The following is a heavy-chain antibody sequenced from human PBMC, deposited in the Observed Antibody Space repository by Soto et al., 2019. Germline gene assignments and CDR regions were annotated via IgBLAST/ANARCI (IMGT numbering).Heavy chain of an antibody. D-gene: IGHD2-15*01. Sequence: GGSLRLSCAASGFTFSSYGMHWVRQAPGKGLEWVAVISYDGSNKYYADSVKGRFTISRDNSKNTLYLQMNSLRAEDTAVYYCAKNGPDCSGGSCYGYYYMDVWGKGTTVTVSS. J-gene: IGHJ6*03. CDR1: GFTFSSYG. V-gene: IGHV3-30*18. CDR2: ISYDGSNK. CDR3: AKNGPDCSGGSCYGYYYMDV.